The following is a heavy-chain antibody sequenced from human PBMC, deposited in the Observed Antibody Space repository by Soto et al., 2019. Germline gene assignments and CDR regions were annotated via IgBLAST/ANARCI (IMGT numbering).Heavy chain of an antibody. CDR1: GFTFSNAW. CDR3: TTDSIAAAETQYYYYYYGMDV. CDR2: IKSKTDGGTT. J-gene: IGHJ6*02. D-gene: IGHD6-13*01. Sequence: EVQLVESGGGLVKPGGSLRLSCAASGFTFSNAWMNWVRQAPGKGLEWVGHIKSKTDGGTTDYAAPVKGRFTISRDDSKNTLYLQMNSLKTEDTAVYYCTTDSIAAAETQYYYYYYGMDVWGQGTTVTVSS. V-gene: IGHV3-15*07.